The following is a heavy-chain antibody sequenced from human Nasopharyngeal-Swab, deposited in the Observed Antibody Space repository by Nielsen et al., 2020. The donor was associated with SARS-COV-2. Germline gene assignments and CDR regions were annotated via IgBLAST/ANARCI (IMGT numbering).Heavy chain of an antibody. Sequence: SLKIYCAASGFTFDDYAMHWVRQAPGKGLEWVSGISWTSGSIGYADSVKGRFTISRDNAKNSLYLQMNSLRAEDTALYYCAKAQSISLMVYAVPFDYWGQGTLVTVSS. V-gene: IGHV3-9*01. J-gene: IGHJ4*02. CDR1: GFTFDDYA. D-gene: IGHD2-8*01. CDR2: ISWTSGSI. CDR3: AKAQSISLMVYAVPFDY.